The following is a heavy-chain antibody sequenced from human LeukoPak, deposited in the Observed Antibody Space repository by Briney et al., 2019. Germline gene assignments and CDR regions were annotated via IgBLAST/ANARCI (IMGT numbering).Heavy chain of an antibody. V-gene: IGHV1-69*04. CDR2: IIPILGIA. J-gene: IGHJ5*02. CDR1: GGTFSSYA. Sequence: GASVKVSCKASGGTFSSYAISWVRRAPGQGLEWMGRIIPILGIANYAQKFQGRVTITADKSTSTAYMELSSLRSEDTAVYYCARGVAAAKRFFDPWGQGTLVTVSS. D-gene: IGHD6-13*01. CDR3: ARGVAAAKRFFDP.